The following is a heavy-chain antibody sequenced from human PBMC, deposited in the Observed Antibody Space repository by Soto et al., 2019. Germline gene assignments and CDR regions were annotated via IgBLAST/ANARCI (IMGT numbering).Heavy chain of an antibody. J-gene: IGHJ6*02. CDR3: ARGGREHSYYYGMDV. D-gene: IGHD1-1*01. Sequence: LSLTCSVSGGSISGYYRSWIRQPPGKGLEWIGYIYDSGSTNYNPSLKSRVTISVDTSKNQFSLKLSSVTAADTAVYYCARGGREHSYYYGMDVWGQGTTVTVSS. V-gene: IGHV4-59*01. CDR2: IYDSGST. CDR1: GGSISGYY.